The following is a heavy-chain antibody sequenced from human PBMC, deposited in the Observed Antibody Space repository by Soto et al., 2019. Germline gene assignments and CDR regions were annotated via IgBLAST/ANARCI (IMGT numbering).Heavy chain of an antibody. J-gene: IGHJ4*02. V-gene: IGHV1-8*01. Sequence: QVQLVQSGAEVKKPGASVKVSCKASGYTFTSYDINWVRQATGQGLEWMGWMNPNSGNTGYAQKCQGRVTMTRNTSISTAYVELRSVRSEDTAVDYCARTLYGDNVDYWGQGTLVTVSS. CDR3: ARTLYGDNVDY. CDR2: MNPNSGNT. D-gene: IGHD4-17*01. CDR1: GYTFTSYD.